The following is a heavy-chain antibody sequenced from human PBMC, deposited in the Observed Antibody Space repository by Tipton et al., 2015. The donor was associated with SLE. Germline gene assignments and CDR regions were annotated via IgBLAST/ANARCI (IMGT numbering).Heavy chain of an antibody. J-gene: IGHJ3*01. CDR3: ARDTHSGSRSDY. Sequence: SLRLSCAASGFTFSNYWMHWVRQAPGKGLVWVSRVNSDATSTAFAASVKGRFTISRDNAKDTLYLQMSSLRAEDTALYYCARDTHSGSRSDYWGQGTMVTVSS. CDR2: VNSDATST. CDR1: GFTFSNYW. D-gene: IGHD1-26*01. V-gene: IGHV3-74*01.